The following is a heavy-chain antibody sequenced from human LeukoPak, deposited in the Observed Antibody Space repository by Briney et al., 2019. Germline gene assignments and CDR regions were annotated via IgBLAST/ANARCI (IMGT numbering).Heavy chain of an antibody. J-gene: IGHJ4*02. Sequence: PSETLSLTCSVTDYPISSGYFWGWIRQPPQKGLEWIATISHSGSTYFNPSPKSRAIVSIDASKNQFSLNLTSVTAADTAVYYCAREHCAGGYCYFLDYWGQGTLVTVSS. CDR2: ISHSGST. V-gene: IGHV4-38-2*02. D-gene: IGHD3-16*02. CDR3: AREHCAGGYCYFLDY. CDR1: DYPISSGYF.